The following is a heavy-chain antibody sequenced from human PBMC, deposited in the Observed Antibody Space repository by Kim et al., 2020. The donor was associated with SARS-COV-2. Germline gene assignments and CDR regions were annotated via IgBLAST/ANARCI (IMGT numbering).Heavy chain of an antibody. J-gene: IGHJ6*02. V-gene: IGHV3-30*04. CDR3: ARDKENNYYYGMDV. Sequence: GGSLRLSCTASGFTFRSYAMHWVRQAPGKGLEWVAVISYDGSKKYYVDSVKGRFTISTDNSKNTLYLQMNSLGAEDTAVYYCARDKENNYYYGMDVWGQGTTVTVSS. CDR2: ISYDGSKK. CDR1: GFTFRSYA.